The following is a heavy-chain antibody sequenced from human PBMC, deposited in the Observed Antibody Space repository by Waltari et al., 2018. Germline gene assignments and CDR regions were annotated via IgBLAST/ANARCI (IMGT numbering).Heavy chain of an antibody. CDR3: ANPSQYGEEIDY. J-gene: IGHJ4*02. CDR1: GSHFSSYA. V-gene: IGHV3-23*01. CDR2: IGGSGVST. D-gene: IGHD2-21*01. Sequence: EVQLLEYGGGLVQPGGSLSLLCAASGSHFSSYAKSSLLQAPGKGREGVSAIGGSGVSTYYADSVKGRFTISRDNSKNTLYLQMNSLRAEDTAVYYCANPSQYGEEIDYWGQGTLVTVSS.